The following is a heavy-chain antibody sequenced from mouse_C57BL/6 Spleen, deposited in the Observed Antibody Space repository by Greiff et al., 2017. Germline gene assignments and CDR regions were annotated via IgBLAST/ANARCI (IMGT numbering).Heavy chain of an antibody. V-gene: IGHV2-2*01. CDR3: ARNLRFDDYDWFYAMDY. CDR1: GFSLTSYG. D-gene: IGHD2-4*01. Sequence: QVQLQQSGPGLVQPSQSLSITCTVSGFSLTSYGVHWVRQSPGKGLEWLGVIWSGGSTDYNAAFISRLSISKDNSKSQVFFKMNSLQADDTAIYYCARNLRFDDYDWFYAMDYWGQGTSVTVSS. CDR2: IWSGGST. J-gene: IGHJ4*01.